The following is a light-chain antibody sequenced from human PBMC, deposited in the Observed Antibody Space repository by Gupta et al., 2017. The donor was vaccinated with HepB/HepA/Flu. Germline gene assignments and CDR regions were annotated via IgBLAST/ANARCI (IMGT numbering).Light chain of an antibody. Sequence: EIVLTQSPVTLSLSPGERATLSCRARQSVSRYLAWYQQKPGQPPSLLVFDASIRATGAPARFSGSASGTYFTLTISMRDPEDFTVYYCQLRINWPITFGRGTRLEIK. V-gene: IGKV3-11*01. CDR1: QSVSRY. CDR3: QLRINWPIT. CDR2: DAS. J-gene: IGKJ4*01.